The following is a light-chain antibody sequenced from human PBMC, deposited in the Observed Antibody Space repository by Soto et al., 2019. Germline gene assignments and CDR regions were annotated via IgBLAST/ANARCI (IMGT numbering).Light chain of an antibody. CDR1: NIGSKS. CDR3: QVWDNVSDHWV. Sequence: SNVVTQPPSVSVAPGQTAKITCGGNNIGSKSVHWYQQRPGQAPVLVIYDDSDRPSGIPDRFSGSNSGNTATVTISSVEAGDEADYYCQVWDNVSDHWVFGGGTQLTVL. CDR2: DDS. J-gene: IGLJ3*02. V-gene: IGLV3-21*02.